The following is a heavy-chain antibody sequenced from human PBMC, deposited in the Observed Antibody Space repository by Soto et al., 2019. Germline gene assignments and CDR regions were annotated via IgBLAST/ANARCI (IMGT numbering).Heavy chain of an antibody. D-gene: IGHD3-22*01. J-gene: IGHJ3*02. CDR2: INSSGGST. CDR3: ARDEIVVVITTWHAFDI. Sequence: ASVKVSCKASGYTFTSYYMHWVRQAPGQGLEWMGIINSSGGSTSYAQKFQGRVTMTRDTSTSTVYMELSSLRSEDTAVYYCARDEIVVVITTWHAFDIWGQGTMVTVSS. CDR1: GYTFTSYY. V-gene: IGHV1-46*01.